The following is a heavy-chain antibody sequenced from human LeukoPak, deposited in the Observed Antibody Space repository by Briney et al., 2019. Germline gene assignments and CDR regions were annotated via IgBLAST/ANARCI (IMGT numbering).Heavy chain of an antibody. J-gene: IGHJ4*02. CDR2: ISPYNTNE. D-gene: IGHD3-10*01. V-gene: IGHV1-18*01. CDR3: GRVLDPSGPRGPLGY. Sequence: ASVKVSCKASGYTFISYGISWVRQAPGQGLEWMGWISPYNTNENYAQKFQDRVTTTTDTSTRTAYMELRSLRSDDTALYFCGRVLDPSGPRGPLGYWGQGTLVTVSS. CDR1: GYTFISYG.